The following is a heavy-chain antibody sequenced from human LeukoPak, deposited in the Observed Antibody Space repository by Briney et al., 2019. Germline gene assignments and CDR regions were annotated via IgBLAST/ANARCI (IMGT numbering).Heavy chain of an antibody. V-gene: IGHV1-69*04. CDR3: ATLMPPSLARGVNPVAAFDI. CDR2: IKPILGRP. Sequence: ASVKVSCKASGGTFYTYGLSWVRQAPGQGLEWMGRIKPILGRPSYAQKFQGRLTITADKSTDTAYMDLSSLRSEDTAVYYCATLMPPSLARGVNPVAAFDIWGQGTTVTVSS. CDR1: GGTFYTYG. J-gene: IGHJ3*02. D-gene: IGHD3-10*01.